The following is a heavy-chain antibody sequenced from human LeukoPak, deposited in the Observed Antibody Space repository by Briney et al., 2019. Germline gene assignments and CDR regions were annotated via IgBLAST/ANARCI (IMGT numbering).Heavy chain of an antibody. CDR2: LYYSGST. J-gene: IGHJ5*02. CDR3: ARHLGYCSGGSCYKVGWFDP. Sequence: SETLSLTCTVSGGSISSSSHYWGWIRQLPGKGLEWIGSLYYSGSTYYNPSLKTRVTISVDTSKNQFSLTLSSVTAADTAVYYCARHLGYCSGGSCYKVGWFDPWGQGTLVTVSS. V-gene: IGHV4-39*01. CDR1: GGSISSSSHY. D-gene: IGHD2-15*01.